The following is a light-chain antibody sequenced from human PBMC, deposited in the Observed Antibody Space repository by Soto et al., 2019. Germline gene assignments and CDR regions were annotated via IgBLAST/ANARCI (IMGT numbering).Light chain of an antibody. V-gene: IGKV1-33*01. Sequence: DTQMTQSPSSLSASLGDRVTITCQANQDVGNFLNWYQQKPGKAPKVVIYDASNLPPGVPSRFSGSGSGTQFAFTISSLPSEDVGTYYCQQYDKPFTFGPGTKVDIK. J-gene: IGKJ3*01. CDR2: DAS. CDR1: QDVGNF. CDR3: QQYDKPFT.